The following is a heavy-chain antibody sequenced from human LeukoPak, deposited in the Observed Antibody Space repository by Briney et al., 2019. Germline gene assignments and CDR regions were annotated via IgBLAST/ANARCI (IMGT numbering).Heavy chain of an antibody. Sequence: GASVKVSCKASGGTFSSYAISWVRQAPGQGLEWMGGIIPIFGTANYAQKFQGRVTITADESTSTAYMELSSLRSEDTAVYYCARSLVGATDAFDIWGQGTMVTVSS. CDR2: IIPIFGTA. CDR3: ARSLVGATDAFDI. CDR1: GGTFSSYA. V-gene: IGHV1-69*13. J-gene: IGHJ3*02. D-gene: IGHD1-26*01.